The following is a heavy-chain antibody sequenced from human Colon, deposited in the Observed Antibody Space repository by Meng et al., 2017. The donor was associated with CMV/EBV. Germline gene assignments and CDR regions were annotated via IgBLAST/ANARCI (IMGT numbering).Heavy chain of an antibody. CDR3: AIHPFYFESSGPGSY. CDR2: ISSYNGNI. V-gene: IGHV1-18*01. J-gene: IGHJ4*02. CDR1: GYSLNNYG. Sequence: SGYSLNNYGISWVRQAPGQGLKWMGGISSYNGNINYAQEFQGRLTLTTETSTNTAYMDLRSLGSDDTAIYYCAIHPFYFESSGPGSYWGQGTLVTVSS. D-gene: IGHD3-22*01.